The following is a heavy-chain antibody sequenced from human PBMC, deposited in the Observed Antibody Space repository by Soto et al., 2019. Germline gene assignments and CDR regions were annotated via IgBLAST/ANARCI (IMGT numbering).Heavy chain of an antibody. Sequence: SETLSLTCTVYSASFSIYYWTWIRQPPGKGLEWIGEINHSGSTNYNPSLQSRVTISIDTSKNQISLKLSSVTAADTAVYYCARHEDYYDSSGYYLYWGQGTLVTVSS. CDR1: SASFSIYY. V-gene: IGHV4-34*01. J-gene: IGHJ4*02. D-gene: IGHD3-22*01. CDR3: ARHEDYYDSSGYYLY. CDR2: INHSGST.